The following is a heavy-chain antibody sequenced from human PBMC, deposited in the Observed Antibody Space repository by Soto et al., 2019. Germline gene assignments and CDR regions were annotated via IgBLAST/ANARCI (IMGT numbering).Heavy chain of an antibody. CDR2: IYYSGST. D-gene: IGHD3-10*01. J-gene: IGHJ5*02. Sequence: SETLSLTCTVSGGSISSSSYYWGWIRQPPGKGLEWIGSIYYSGSTYYNPSLKSRVTISVDTSKNQFSLKLSSVTAADTAVYYCARRGMVRGVILYNWSDPWGQGTLVTVPQ. V-gene: IGHV4-39*01. CDR1: GGSISSSSYY. CDR3: ARRGMVRGVILYNWSDP.